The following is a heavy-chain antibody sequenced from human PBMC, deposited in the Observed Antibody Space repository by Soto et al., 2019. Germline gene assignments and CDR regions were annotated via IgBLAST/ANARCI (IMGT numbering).Heavy chain of an antibody. D-gene: IGHD3-16*01. CDR1: GFTFSSYS. V-gene: IGHV3-21*01. CDR3: ARGQDSRGEYYYYYYGMDV. Sequence: GGSLRLSCAASGFTFSSYSMNWVRQAPGKGLEWVSSISSSSSYIYYADSVKGRFTISRDSAKNSLYLQMNSLRAEDTAVYYCARGQDSRGEYYYYYYGMDVWGQGTTVTVSS. J-gene: IGHJ6*02. CDR2: ISSSSSYI.